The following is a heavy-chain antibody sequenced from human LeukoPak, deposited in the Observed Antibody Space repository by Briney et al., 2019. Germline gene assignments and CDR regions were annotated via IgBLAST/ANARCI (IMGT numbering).Heavy chain of an antibody. Sequence: SGTLSLTCTVSGGSISGYYWIWIRQPPGKGLEWIGYIYSSGTTKYNPSLRSRVTISVDTSKMQFSLNLSSVTAADTAPYFCARRAPYFNYYMDVWGKGTTVTVSS. CDR2: IYSSGTT. CDR1: GGSISGYY. J-gene: IGHJ6*03. CDR3: ARRAPYFNYYMDV. V-gene: IGHV4-59*01.